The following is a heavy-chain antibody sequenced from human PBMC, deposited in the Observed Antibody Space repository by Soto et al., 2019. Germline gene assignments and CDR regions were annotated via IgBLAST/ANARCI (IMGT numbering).Heavy chain of an antibody. CDR3: ARGDRYSSGWQPADNYYGMDV. V-gene: IGHV3-30-3*01. CDR1: GFTFSSYA. D-gene: IGHD6-19*01. J-gene: IGHJ6*02. Sequence: QVQLVESGGGVVQPGRSLRLSCAASGFTFSSYAMHWVRQAPGKGLEWVAVISYDGSNKYYADSVKGRFTISRDNSKNTLYMQMNSLRAEDTAVYYCARGDRYSSGWQPADNYYGMDVWGQGTTVTVSS. CDR2: ISYDGSNK.